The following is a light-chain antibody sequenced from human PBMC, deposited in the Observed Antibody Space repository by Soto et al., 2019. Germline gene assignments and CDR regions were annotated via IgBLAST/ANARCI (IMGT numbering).Light chain of an antibody. CDR1: QSVSSSY. Sequence: EIVLTQSPGTLSLSPGERATLSCRASQSVSSSYLAWYQQKPGQAPRLLIYGASSRATGIPDRFSGSGSGTDFTLTISRLEPEDFEVYYGQQYGSSPVTFGQGAKLEIK. V-gene: IGKV3-20*01. CDR2: GAS. CDR3: QQYGSSPVT. J-gene: IGKJ2*01.